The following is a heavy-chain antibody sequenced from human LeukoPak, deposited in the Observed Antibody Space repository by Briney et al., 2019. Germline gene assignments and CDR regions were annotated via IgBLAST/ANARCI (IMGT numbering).Heavy chain of an antibody. CDR2: ISCSSRYI. CDR3: ARGGSDPVSGRYYGGGAFDI. Sequence: GGSLRLSCAASGFTFSSFTMNWVRQAPGKGLEGVSSISCSSRYIYYGDSVMGRFTISRDNAKNSLYLQMNSLRAEDTAVYYCARGGSDPVSGRYYGGGAFDIWGQGTMVTVSS. V-gene: IGHV3-21*01. J-gene: IGHJ3*02. D-gene: IGHD1-26*01. CDR1: GFTFSSFT.